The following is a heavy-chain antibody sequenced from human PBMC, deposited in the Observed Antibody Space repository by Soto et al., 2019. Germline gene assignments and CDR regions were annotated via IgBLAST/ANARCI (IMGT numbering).Heavy chain of an antibody. V-gene: IGHV6-1*01. J-gene: IGHJ4*02. D-gene: IGHD6-19*01. Sequence: PSLSLTGGTSGNSIANITAAWKWIKKTPSRGLEWLGRTYYRSKWYNDYAVSVKSRITINPDTSKNQFSLQLNSVTPEDTAVYYCAREGSIAVAGTYTGFDYWGQGTLVTVSS. CDR1: GNSIANITAA. CDR3: AREGSIAVAGTYTGFDY. CDR2: TYYRSKWYN.